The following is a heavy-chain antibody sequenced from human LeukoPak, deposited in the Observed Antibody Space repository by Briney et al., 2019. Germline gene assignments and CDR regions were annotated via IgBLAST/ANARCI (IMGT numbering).Heavy chain of an antibody. Sequence: SETLPLTCAVYGGSFSGYYWSWIRQPPGKGLEWIGEINHSGSTNYNPSLKSRVTISVDTSKNQFSLKLSSVTAADTAVYYCARGAQQLSTGWFDPWGQGTLVTVSS. CDR2: INHSGST. CDR3: ARGAQQLSTGWFDP. D-gene: IGHD6-13*01. J-gene: IGHJ5*02. CDR1: GGSFSGYY. V-gene: IGHV4-34*01.